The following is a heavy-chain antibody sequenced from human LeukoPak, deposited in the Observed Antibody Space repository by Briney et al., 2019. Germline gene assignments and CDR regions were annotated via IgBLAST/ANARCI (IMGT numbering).Heavy chain of an antibody. CDR2: ISSSGSTI. D-gene: IGHD3-10*01. CDR1: GFTFSSYE. CDR3: AGDPGGSADYYGSGSGEHFDY. Sequence: PGGSLRLSCAASGFTFSSYEMNWVRQAPGKGLEWVSYISSSGSTIYYADSVKGRFTISRDNAKNSLYLQVNSLRAEDTAVYYCAGDPGGSADYYGSGSGEHFDYWGQGTLVTVSS. J-gene: IGHJ4*02. V-gene: IGHV3-48*03.